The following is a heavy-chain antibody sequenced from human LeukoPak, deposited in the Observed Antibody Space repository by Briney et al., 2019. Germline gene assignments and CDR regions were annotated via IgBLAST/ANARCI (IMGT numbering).Heavy chain of an antibody. CDR1: GFTFSDYY. CDR3: ARDSIVRGNIGNDMDV. J-gene: IGHJ6*03. CDR2: ISHSGRTM. D-gene: IGHD2-8*01. Sequence: GGPLRLSCAASGFTFSDYYMSWIRQAPGKGLEWVSYISHSGRTMYYADSVKGRFTISRDNAKNSLYLQMNSLRAGDTAVYYCARDSIVRGNIGNDMDVWGKGTTVTVSS. V-gene: IGHV3-11*01.